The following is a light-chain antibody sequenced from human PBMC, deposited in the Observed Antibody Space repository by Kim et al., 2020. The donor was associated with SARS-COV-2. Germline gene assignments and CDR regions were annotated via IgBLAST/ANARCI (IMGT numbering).Light chain of an antibody. CDR1: KLGDKY. CDR2: QHN. Sequence: SYELTQPPSVSVSPGQTASITCSVDKLGDKYACWYQQKPGQSPVLVIYQHNKRPSGIPERFSGSNSGNTATLTISGTQAMDEADYYCQAWDSSTVVFGGGTQLTVL. CDR3: QAWDSSTVV. V-gene: IGLV3-1*01. J-gene: IGLJ2*01.